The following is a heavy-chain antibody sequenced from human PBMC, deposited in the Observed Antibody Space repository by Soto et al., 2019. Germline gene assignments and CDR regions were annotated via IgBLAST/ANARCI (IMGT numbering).Heavy chain of an antibody. J-gene: IGHJ6*02. CDR2: IIPIFGTA. D-gene: IGHD2-2*01. CDR3: ARGWSSTSSSGYYYCGMDV. V-gene: IGHV1-69*06. Sequence: QVQLVQSGAEVKKPGSSVKVSCKASGGTFSSYAISWVRQAPGQGLEWMGGIIPIFGTANYAQKFQGRVTITADKSTSTAYMELSSLRSEDTAVYYCARGWSSTSSSGYYYCGMDVWGQGTTVTVSS. CDR1: GGTFSSYA.